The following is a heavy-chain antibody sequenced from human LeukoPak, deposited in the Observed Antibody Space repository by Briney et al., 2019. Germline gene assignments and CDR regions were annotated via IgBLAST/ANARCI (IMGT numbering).Heavy chain of an antibody. Sequence: PGGSLRLSCAASGFTFSSYSMNWVRQAPGKGLEWVSSISSSSSYIYYADSVKGRFTISRDNAKNSLYLQMNSLRAEDTALYYCAKEGKRTIPFDYWGQGTLVTVSS. CDR1: GFTFSSYS. D-gene: IGHD3-3*01. CDR2: ISSSSSYI. V-gene: IGHV3-21*04. J-gene: IGHJ4*02. CDR3: AKEGKRTIPFDY.